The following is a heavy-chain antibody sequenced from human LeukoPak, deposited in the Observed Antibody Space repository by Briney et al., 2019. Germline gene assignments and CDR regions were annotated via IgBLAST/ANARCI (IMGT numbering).Heavy chain of an antibody. D-gene: IGHD3-16*01. V-gene: IGHV4-59*01. CDR2: FYSTGST. CDR1: GGSISSYY. Sequence: SETLSHTCDVSGGSISSYYWIWIRQPPGMGLEWIGHFYSTGSTSYNPSLKSRVTMSVDTSKNQFSLKLSSVTAADTAVYYCARGGDYYYYYMDVWGKGTTVTVSS. J-gene: IGHJ6*03. CDR3: ARGGDYYYYYMDV.